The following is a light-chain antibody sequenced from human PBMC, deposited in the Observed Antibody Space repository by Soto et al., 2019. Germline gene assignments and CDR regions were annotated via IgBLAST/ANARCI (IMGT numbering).Light chain of an antibody. J-gene: IGLJ3*02. CDR3: SSYTTSGTPV. V-gene: IGLV2-14*01. Sequence: QSALTQPASVSGSPGQSITISCTGTSSDVGGYNYLSWYQQNPGKAPKVMIYEVSNRPSGVSNRFSGSKSGNTASLTISGLQAEDEAGYYCSSYTTSGTPVFGGGTKLTVL. CDR2: EVS. CDR1: SSDVGGYNY.